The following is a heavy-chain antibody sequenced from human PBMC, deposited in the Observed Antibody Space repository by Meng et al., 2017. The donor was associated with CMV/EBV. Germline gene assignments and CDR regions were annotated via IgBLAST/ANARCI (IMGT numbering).Heavy chain of an antibody. J-gene: IGHJ6*02. V-gene: IGHV3-33*06. Sequence: GESLKISCAASGFTFSSYGMHWVRQAPGKGLEWVAVIWYDRSNKYYADSVKGRFTISRDNSKNTLYLQMNSLRAEDTAVYYCAKELSSSWPYYYGMDVWGQGTTVTVSS. CDR3: AKELSSSWPYYYGMDV. CDR1: GFTFSSYG. CDR2: IWYDRSNK. D-gene: IGHD6-13*01.